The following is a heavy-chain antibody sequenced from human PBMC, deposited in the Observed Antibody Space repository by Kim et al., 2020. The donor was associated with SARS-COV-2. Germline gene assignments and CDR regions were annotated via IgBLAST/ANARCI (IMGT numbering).Heavy chain of an antibody. Sequence: SETLSLTCGVHGGSFNDYYWTWIRQFPGKGLEWIGEISQSGLTNYNPSLENRVIMSVDTAKKQLALNLTSVSAADTAAYYCGRERYSSGWYGMIDLWGRGTLVTVSS. D-gene: IGHD6-13*01. CDR1: GGSFNDYY. V-gene: IGHV4-34*01. CDR3: GRERYSSGWYGMIDL. J-gene: IGHJ2*01. CDR2: ISQSGLT.